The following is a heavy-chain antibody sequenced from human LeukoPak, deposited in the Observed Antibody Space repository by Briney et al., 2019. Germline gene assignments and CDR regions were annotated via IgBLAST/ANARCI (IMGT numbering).Heavy chain of an antibody. CDR3: AKFGGSLAAAGAWFDY. Sequence: GTSLRLSCAASGFTFSSYAMSWVRQAPGKGLEWVSAISGSGGSTYYADSVKGRFTISRDNSKNTLYLQMNSLRAEDTAVYYCAKFGGSLAAAGAWFDYWGQGTLVTVSS. V-gene: IGHV3-23*01. D-gene: IGHD6-13*01. J-gene: IGHJ4*02. CDR2: ISGSGGST. CDR1: GFTFSSYA.